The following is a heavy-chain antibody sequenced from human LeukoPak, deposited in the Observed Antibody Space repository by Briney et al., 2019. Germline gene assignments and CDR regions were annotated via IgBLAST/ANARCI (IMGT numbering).Heavy chain of an antibody. CDR1: GGSISSGEYY. D-gene: IGHD2/OR15-2a*01. CDR2: FSYTGST. CDR3: ARALNGYFYAFDS. V-gene: IGHV4-30-4*01. J-gene: IGHJ4*02. Sequence: SETLSLTCTVSGGSISSGEYYWSWIRQPPGKGLEWIGYFSYTGSTYYNPSVKSRVSISVDTSKNQFSLKLTSVTAADTAVYYCARALNGYFYAFDSWGQGTLVTVFS.